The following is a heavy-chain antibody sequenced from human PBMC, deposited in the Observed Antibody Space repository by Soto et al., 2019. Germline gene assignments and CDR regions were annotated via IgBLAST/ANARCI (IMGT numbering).Heavy chain of an antibody. J-gene: IGHJ5*02. D-gene: IGHD1-26*01. CDR3: AIVGATKASWFDP. Sequence: PGESLKISCKGSGYSFTSYWIGRVRQMPGKGLEWMGIIYPGDSDTRYSPSFQGQVTISADKSISTAYLQWSSLKASDTAMYYCAIVGATKASWFDPWGQGTLVTVSS. CDR2: IYPGDSDT. V-gene: IGHV5-51*01. CDR1: GYSFTSYW.